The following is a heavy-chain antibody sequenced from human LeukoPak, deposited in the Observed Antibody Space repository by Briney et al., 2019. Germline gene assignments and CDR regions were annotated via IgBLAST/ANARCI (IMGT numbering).Heavy chain of an antibody. Sequence: SETLSLTCTVSNGSISTYLWTWIRQPPGKGLEWIGEIYYTGSTNYNSSLKSRVTISVDTSKNQFSLKLSSVTAADTAVYYCARVSVYYYDSSGYPLDYWGQGTLVTVSS. CDR2: IYYTGST. J-gene: IGHJ4*02. CDR1: NGSISTYL. D-gene: IGHD3-22*01. CDR3: ARVSVYYYDSSGYPLDY. V-gene: IGHV4-59*12.